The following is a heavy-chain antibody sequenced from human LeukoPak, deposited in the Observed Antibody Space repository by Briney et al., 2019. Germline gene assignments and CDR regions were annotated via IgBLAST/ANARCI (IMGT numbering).Heavy chain of an antibody. CDR1: GFTFSDYW. D-gene: IGHD3-9*01. Sequence: GGSLRLSCAVTGFTFSDYWMHWVRQAPGQGLVWVSRIDARGGSILHADSGKGRFTISRDNAKNTLFLQMDSLRGEDTAVYYCARDVFRYGAFDIWGQGTLVTVSS. V-gene: IGHV3-74*01. CDR2: IDARGGSI. CDR3: ARDVFRYGAFDI. J-gene: IGHJ3*02.